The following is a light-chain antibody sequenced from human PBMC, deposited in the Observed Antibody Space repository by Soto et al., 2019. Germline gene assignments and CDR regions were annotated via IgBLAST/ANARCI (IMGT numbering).Light chain of an antibody. CDR2: GAS. CDR3: QQYNASPT. J-gene: IGKJ1*01. V-gene: IGKV3D-15*01. CDR1: RSVSSN. Sequence: EILITQSPATLSVSPGERATLSCRASRSVSSNLAWYQQKPGQAPCLLIYGASTTATGIPARLSGSGSGTEFTLPIRSLQSEDFAVYYCQQYNASPTFGQGTKVDIK.